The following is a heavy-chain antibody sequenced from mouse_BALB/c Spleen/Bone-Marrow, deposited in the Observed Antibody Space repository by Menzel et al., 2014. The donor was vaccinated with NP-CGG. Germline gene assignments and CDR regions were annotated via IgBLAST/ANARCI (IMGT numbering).Heavy chain of an antibody. CDR3: NRYDWYFDV. Sequence: EVKLMESGAELVRSGASVKLSCTASGFNIKDYYMHWVKQRPEQGLEWIGWIDPEIGDTEYAPKFQGKATMIADTSSNTAYLQLSSLTSEDTAVYYCNRYDWYFDVWGAGTTVTVSS. CDR1: GFNIKDYY. D-gene: IGHD2-14*01. V-gene: IGHV14-4*02. J-gene: IGHJ1*01. CDR2: IDPEIGDT.